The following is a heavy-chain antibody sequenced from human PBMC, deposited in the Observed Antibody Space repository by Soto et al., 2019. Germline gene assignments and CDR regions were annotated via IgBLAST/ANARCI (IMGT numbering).Heavy chain of an antibody. CDR2: IRSQGDGGTA. V-gene: IGHV3-15*01. Sequence: QLVESGGGFVKPGMSLRLTCAASGFTFSNAWMTWVRQAPGKGMERVGLIRSQGDGGTADYAPPVRGRFTISRDDSQSMVFLHMGNLQPEDTAVYYCITAPLRWGRGTLVTVSS. J-gene: IGHJ4*02. CDR3: ITAPLR. CDR1: GFTFSNAW.